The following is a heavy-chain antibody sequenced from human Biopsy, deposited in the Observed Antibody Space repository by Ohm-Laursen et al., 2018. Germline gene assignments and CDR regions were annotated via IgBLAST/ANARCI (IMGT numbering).Heavy chain of an antibody. J-gene: IGHJ4*02. Sequence: GSLRLSCTASGFTFSSYAMTWFRQAPGKGLEWVSTISGNSDIIYDTDSVKGRFTISRDNSKNTLYLQMNSLKADDTAVYYCAKEEPPQGYDFWSGHYYYFDYWGQGTLVTVSS. CDR2: ISGNSDII. CDR1: GFTFSSYA. V-gene: IGHV3-23*01. D-gene: IGHD3-3*01. CDR3: AKEEPPQGYDFWSGHYYYFDY.